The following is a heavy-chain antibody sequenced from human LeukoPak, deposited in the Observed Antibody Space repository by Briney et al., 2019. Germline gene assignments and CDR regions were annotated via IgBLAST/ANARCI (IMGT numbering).Heavy chain of an antibody. CDR1: GGSISSSSYY. CDR3: ARASNVLRYFDWYTPSDY. CDR2: IYYSGST. J-gene: IGHJ4*02. Sequence: SETLSLTCTVSGGSISSSSYYWGWIRQPPGKGLEWIGSIYYSGSTYYNPSLKSRVTISADTSKNQFSLKLSSVTAADTAVYYCARASNVLRYFDWYTPSDYWGQGTLVTVSS. D-gene: IGHD3-9*01. V-gene: IGHV4-39*07.